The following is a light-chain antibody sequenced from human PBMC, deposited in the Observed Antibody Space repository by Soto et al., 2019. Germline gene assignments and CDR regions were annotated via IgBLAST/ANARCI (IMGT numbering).Light chain of an antibody. J-gene: IGLJ1*01. CDR2: EVN. V-gene: IGLV2-14*01. Sequence: LTQPASVSGAPGQSITISCTGTSSDVGAYTSVSWYQHHPGKAPKVIIYEVNKRPSGISNRFSGSKSVNTASLTISGLQPDDEAHYYCSSYTSDNRDYVFGTGTKVTVL. CDR3: SSYTSDNRDYV. CDR1: SSDVGAYTS.